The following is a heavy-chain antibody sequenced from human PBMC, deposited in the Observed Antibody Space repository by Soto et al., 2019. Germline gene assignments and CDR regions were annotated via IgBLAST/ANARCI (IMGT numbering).Heavy chain of an antibody. CDR2: ISWNSGSI. Sequence: EVQLVESGGGLVQPGRSLRLSCAASGFTFDDYAMHWVRQAPGKGLEWVSGISWNSGSIGYADSVKGRFTISRDNDKNSPYLQMHRRRAEDTALYYCANRRPGYCRSTSCPYTYLDYWGQGTLVTVSS. V-gene: IGHV3-9*01. D-gene: IGHD2-2*01. CDR1: GFTFDDYA. CDR3: ANRRPGYCRSTSCPYTYLDY. J-gene: IGHJ4*02.